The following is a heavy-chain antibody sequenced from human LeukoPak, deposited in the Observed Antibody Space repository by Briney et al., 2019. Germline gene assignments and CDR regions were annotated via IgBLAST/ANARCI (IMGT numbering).Heavy chain of an antibody. CDR1: GGSISSYY. J-gene: IGHJ4*02. Sequence: SETLSLTCTVSGGSISSYYWSWIRQPPGKGLEWIGYIYTSGSTNYNPSLKSRVTISVDTSKNQFSLKLSSVTAADTAVYYCARHGGWYSSGWPTPFDYWGQGTLVTVPS. CDR3: ARHGGWYSSGWPTPFDY. D-gene: IGHD6-19*01. CDR2: IYTSGST. V-gene: IGHV4-4*09.